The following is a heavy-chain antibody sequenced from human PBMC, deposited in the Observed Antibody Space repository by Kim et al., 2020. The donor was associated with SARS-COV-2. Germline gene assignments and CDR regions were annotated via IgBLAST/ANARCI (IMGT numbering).Heavy chain of an antibody. Sequence: ANSVKARFTHSRADAHNSLYLQMNSLSDEDTAVYYCAREGGTMTADAFDIWGQGTMVTVSS. V-gene: IGHV3-48*02. CDR3: AREGGTMTADAFDI. D-gene: IGHD3-22*01. J-gene: IGHJ3*02.